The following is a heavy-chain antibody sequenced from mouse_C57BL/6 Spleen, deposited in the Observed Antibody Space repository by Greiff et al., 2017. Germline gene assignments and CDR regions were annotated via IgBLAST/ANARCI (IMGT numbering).Heavy chain of an antibody. CDR3: ARYDYDGAWFAY. CDR1: GYTFTDYN. D-gene: IGHD2-4*01. J-gene: IGHJ3*01. V-gene: IGHV1-18*01. CDR2: INPNNGGT. Sequence: VQLQQSGPELVKPGASVKIPCKASGYTFTDYNMDWVKQSHGKSLAWIGDINPNNGGTIYNQKFKGKATLTVDKSSSTAYMELRSLTSEDTAVYYCARYDYDGAWFAYWGQGTLVTVSA.